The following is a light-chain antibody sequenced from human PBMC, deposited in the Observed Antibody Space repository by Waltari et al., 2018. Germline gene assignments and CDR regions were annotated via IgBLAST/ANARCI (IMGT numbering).Light chain of an antibody. Sequence: QSVVTQPPSASGTPGQRVTISCSGSTSNIGNNHVYWYQQLPGMAPKPLVFGNNVRPSGVPDRFSASKSGTSASLAISGLRSEDEADYYCATWDDSLSGRVFGGGTKLTVL. CDR2: GNN. CDR1: TSNIGNNH. J-gene: IGLJ3*02. V-gene: IGLV1-47*02. CDR3: ATWDDSLSGRV.